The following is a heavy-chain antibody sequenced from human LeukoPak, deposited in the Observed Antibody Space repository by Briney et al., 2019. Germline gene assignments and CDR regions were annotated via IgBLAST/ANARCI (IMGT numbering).Heavy chain of an antibody. J-gene: IGHJ4*02. CDR3: AREARGTLAAAGTGGFDD. Sequence: PGGSLRLSCAASGFTFSYYTMNWVRQAPGKGLEWVSVIYRGGNTYYADSVKGRFTISRDNSKNTLYLQMNSLRAEDTAVYYCAREARGTLAAAGTGGFDDWGQGTLVTVSS. CDR1: GFTFSYYT. D-gene: IGHD6-13*01. V-gene: IGHV3-66*01. CDR2: IYRGGNT.